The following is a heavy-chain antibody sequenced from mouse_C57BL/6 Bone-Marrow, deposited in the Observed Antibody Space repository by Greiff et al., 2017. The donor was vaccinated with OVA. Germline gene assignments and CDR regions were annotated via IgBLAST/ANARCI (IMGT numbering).Heavy chain of an antibody. CDR2: IYPGSGST. J-gene: IGHJ2*01. CDR3: AREGITTVLNPWY. V-gene: IGHV1-55*01. Sequence: VQLQQPGAELVKPGASVKMSCNASGYTFTSYWITWVKQRPGQGLEWIGDIYPGSGSTNYNEKFKSKAALTVDTSSSTAYMQLSSLTSEDSAVYYCAREGITTVLNPWYWGQGTTLTVSS. CDR1: GYTFTSYW. D-gene: IGHD1-1*01.